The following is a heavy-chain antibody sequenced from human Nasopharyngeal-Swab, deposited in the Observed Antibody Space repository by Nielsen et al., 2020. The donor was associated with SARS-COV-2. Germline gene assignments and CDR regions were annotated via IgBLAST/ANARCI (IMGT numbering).Heavy chain of an antibody. J-gene: IGHJ4*02. D-gene: IGHD1-26*01. CDR3: ARVFGSPY. CDR2: ISGSGDII. V-gene: IGHV3-48*03. Sequence: GGSLRLSCAASGFTFSYYEMNWIRQAPGRGLEWVSYISGSGDIIYYAHSVRGRFTVSRDNTKNSLYLQMNSLRAEDTAIYYCARVFGSPYWGQGTLVTVSS. CDR1: GFTFSYYE.